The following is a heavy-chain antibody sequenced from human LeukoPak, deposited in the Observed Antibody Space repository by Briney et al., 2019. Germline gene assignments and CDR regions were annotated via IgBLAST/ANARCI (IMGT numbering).Heavy chain of an antibody. CDR3: AKVDCGTSGCKRIDY. Sequence: GGSLRLSCAASGLTFSNYAMTWVRQAPGKGLEWVSTMSGSGDSPYYADSVRGRFSISRDNSKNTLYLQMNNLRDEDTAVYYCAKVDCGTSGCKRIDYWGQGTLVTVSS. CDR2: MSGSGDSP. V-gene: IGHV3-23*01. D-gene: IGHD2-21*01. CDR1: GLTFSNYA. J-gene: IGHJ4*02.